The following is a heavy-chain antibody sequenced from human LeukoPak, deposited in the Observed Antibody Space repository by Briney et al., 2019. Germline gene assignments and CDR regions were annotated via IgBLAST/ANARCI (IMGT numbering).Heavy chain of an antibody. Sequence: TSETLSLTCTVSGYSISSGYYWSWIRQPPGKGLEWIGYIYYSGSTNYNPSLKSRVTISVDTSKNQFSLKLSSVTAADTAVYYCARGHYDSSGYYGAFDIWGQGTMVTVSS. V-gene: IGHV4-61*01. D-gene: IGHD3-22*01. CDR3: ARGHYDSSGYYGAFDI. CDR2: IYYSGST. CDR1: GYSISSGYY. J-gene: IGHJ3*02.